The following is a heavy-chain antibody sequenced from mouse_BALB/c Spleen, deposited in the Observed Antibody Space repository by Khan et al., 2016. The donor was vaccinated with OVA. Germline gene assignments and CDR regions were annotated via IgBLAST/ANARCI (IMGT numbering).Heavy chain of an antibody. J-gene: IGHJ3*01. Sequence: VQLQQSGAELVKPGASVRLSCKASGYTFTSYYLYWVKQRPGQGLEWIGDINPNNGGTNYNETFRTKATLTVDKSSNTAYMELSRLTSEDSAVYYCTRSVYGTVAYWGQGTLVTGSA. CDR2: INPNNGGT. V-gene: IGHV1S81*02. CDR3: TRSVYGTVAY. CDR1: GYTFTSYY. D-gene: IGHD1-1*02.